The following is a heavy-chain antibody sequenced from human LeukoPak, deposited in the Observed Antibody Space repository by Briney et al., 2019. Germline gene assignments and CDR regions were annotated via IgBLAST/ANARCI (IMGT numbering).Heavy chain of an antibody. Sequence: GASVKVSCKASGGTFRSYAFNWVRQAPGQGLEWMGGIIPIFGTANYARKFQGRVTMTTDTSTTTAYMELRSLRSDDTAVYYCARDSKYYYDSAGSRFDPWGQGTLVTVSS. CDR2: IIPIFGTA. D-gene: IGHD3-22*01. CDR1: GGTFRSYA. J-gene: IGHJ5*02. V-gene: IGHV1-69*05. CDR3: ARDSKYYYDSAGSRFDP.